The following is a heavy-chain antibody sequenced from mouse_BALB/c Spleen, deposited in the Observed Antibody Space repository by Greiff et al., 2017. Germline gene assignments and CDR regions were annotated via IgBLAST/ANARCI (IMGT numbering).Heavy chain of an antibody. CDR1: GYSITSDYA. CDR3: ARVRYGNYLYAMDY. J-gene: IGHJ4*01. Sequence: EVKVEESGPGLVKPSQSLSLTCTVTGYSITSDYAWNWIRQFPGNKLEWMGYISYSGSTSYNPSLKSRISITRDTSKNQFFLQLNSVTTEDTATYYCARVRYGNYLYAMDYWGQGTSVTVSS. D-gene: IGHD2-10*02. V-gene: IGHV3-2*02. CDR2: ISYSGST.